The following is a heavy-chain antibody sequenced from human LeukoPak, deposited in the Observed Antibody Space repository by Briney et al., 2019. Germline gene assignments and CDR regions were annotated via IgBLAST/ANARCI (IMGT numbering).Heavy chain of an antibody. CDR3: TTDYGDYEGFDY. J-gene: IGHJ4*02. Sequence: GGSLRLSCAASGFTFSNAWMSWVRQAPGKGLEWVGRIKSKTDGGTTDYAAPVKGRFTISRDDSKNTLYLQMNSLKTEDTAVYHCTTDYGDYEGFDYWGQRTLVTVSS. D-gene: IGHD4-17*01. CDR2: IKSKTDGGTT. CDR1: GFTFSNAW. V-gene: IGHV3-15*01.